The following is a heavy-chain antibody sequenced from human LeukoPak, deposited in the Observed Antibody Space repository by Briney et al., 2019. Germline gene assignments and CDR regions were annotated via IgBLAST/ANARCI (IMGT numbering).Heavy chain of an antibody. Sequence: GGSLRPSCAASGFTFSSYAMSWVRQAPGKGLGWVSAISGSGGSTYYADSVKGRFTISRDNSKNTLYLQMNSLRAEDTAVYYCAKDGSGDYRRELLVWYFDYWGQGTLVTVSS. CDR3: AKDGSGDYRRELLVWYFDY. D-gene: IGHD2-15*01. V-gene: IGHV3-23*01. CDR2: ISGSGGST. CDR1: GFTFSSYA. J-gene: IGHJ4*02.